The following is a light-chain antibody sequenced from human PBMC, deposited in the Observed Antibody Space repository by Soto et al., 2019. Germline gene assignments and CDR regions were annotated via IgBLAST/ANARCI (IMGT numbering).Light chain of an antibody. Sequence: EILMTQSPATLSVSPGERATLSCRASQSVTSNFAWYQQKPGQAPRLLIYGASTRATAIPASFSGSGSGTEFTLTISSLQSEDFAVYYCQQYNNWPRTFGQGTKLEIK. J-gene: IGKJ2*01. CDR3: QQYNNWPRT. V-gene: IGKV3-15*01. CDR1: QSVTSN. CDR2: GAS.